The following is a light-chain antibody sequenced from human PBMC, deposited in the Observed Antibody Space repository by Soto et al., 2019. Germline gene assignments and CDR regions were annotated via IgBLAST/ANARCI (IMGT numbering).Light chain of an antibody. CDR2: DNS. J-gene: IGLJ3*02. Sequence: SYELTQPPSVSVAPGQTARIACGGNNIGSKSVHWYQQKPGQAPVLVVYDNSDRPSGIPERFSGSNSGNRATLTINRVEGGDEADYYCQVWDTKSDHWVFGGGTKLTVL. V-gene: IGLV3-21*02. CDR1: NIGSKS. CDR3: QVWDTKSDHWV.